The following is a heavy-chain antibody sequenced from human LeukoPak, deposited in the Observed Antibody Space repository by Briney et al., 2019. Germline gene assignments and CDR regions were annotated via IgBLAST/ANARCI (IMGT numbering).Heavy chain of an antibody. D-gene: IGHD1-1*01. CDR2: ISSSSSTI. V-gene: IGHV3-48*04. CDR1: GFTFSSYS. CDR3: ARNRDPPTYYYYYMDV. J-gene: IGHJ6*03. Sequence: GGSLRLSCVASGFTFSSYSMNWVRQAPGKGLEWVSWISSSSSTIYCADSVKGRFTISRDNAKNSLYLQMNSLRAEDTAVYYCARNRDPPTYYYYYMDVWGKGTTVTVSS.